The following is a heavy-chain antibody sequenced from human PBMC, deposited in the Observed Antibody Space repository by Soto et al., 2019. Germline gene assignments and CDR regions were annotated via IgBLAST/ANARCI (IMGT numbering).Heavy chain of an antibody. CDR2: IYYGGMT. D-gene: IGHD3-22*01. CDR1: GGSINSRGYY. Sequence: QVQRQESGPGLVTPTQTLSLTCTVSGGSINSRGYYWSWIREHPGKGLECIGYIYYGGMTHYNPSLKSRVAISVDTSKTQFSLKLSSVTAADTAVYYCARDSRSGSYDIDYWGQGTLVTVSS. CDR3: ARDSRSGSYDIDY. V-gene: IGHV4-31*03. J-gene: IGHJ4*02.